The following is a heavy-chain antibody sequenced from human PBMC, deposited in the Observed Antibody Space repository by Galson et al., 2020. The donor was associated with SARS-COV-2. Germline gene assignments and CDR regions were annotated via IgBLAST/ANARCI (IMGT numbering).Heavy chain of an antibody. CDR2: IWYDGSHK. V-gene: IGHV3-33*01. CDR3: ARDLYGSGKYVGY. Sequence: GESLKISCAASGFTFSSYGIHWVRQAPGKGLEWVAVIWYDGSHKYYADSVKGRFTISRDDSKNTMYLQMNSLRAEDTAVYYCARDLYGSGKYVGYWGQGTLVTVAS. J-gene: IGHJ4*02. D-gene: IGHD3-10*01. CDR1: GFTFSSYG.